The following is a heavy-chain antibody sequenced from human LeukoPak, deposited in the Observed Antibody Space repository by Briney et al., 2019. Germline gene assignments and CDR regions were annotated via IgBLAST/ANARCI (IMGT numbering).Heavy chain of an antibody. CDR3: ARGGPVITFGGVKARTYFDY. J-gene: IGHJ4*02. Sequence: SETLSLTCAVSGGSISSGGYSWSWIRQPPGKGLEWIGYIYYNGRTFYNPSLKSRVSISVDTSKNQFSLKLSSVTAADTAVYYCARGGPVITFGGVKARTYFDYWGRGALVTVSS. CDR1: GGSISSGGYS. V-gene: IGHV4-30-4*07. D-gene: IGHD3-16*01. CDR2: IYYNGRT.